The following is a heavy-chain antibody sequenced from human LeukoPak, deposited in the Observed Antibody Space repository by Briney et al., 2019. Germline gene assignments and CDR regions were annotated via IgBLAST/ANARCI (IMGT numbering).Heavy chain of an antibody. J-gene: IGHJ6*02. CDR1: GYTFTSYY. D-gene: IGHD5-18*01. Sequence: ASVKVSCKASGYTFTSYYMHWVRQAPGQGLEWMGIINPSGGSTSYAQKFQGRVTMTRDTSTSTVYMELSSLRSEDTAVYYCARFPNTAMVMGLEYYYYGMDVWGQGTTVTVSS. CDR3: ARFPNTAMVMGLEYYYYGMDV. CDR2: INPSGGST. V-gene: IGHV1-46*01.